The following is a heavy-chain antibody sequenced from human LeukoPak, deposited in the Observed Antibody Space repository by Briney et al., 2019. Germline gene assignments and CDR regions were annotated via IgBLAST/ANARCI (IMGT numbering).Heavy chain of an antibody. J-gene: IGHJ5*02. CDR1: GFTFSSYA. V-gene: IGHV3-23*01. Sequence: GGSLRLSCAASGFTFSSYAMSWVRQAPGKGLEWVSAISGSGGSTYYADSVKGRFTISRDNSKNTLYLQMNSLRAEDTAVYYCAKPPAYVDAAMVTMAVKNWFDPWGQGTLVTVSS. CDR3: AKPPAYVDAAMVTMAVKNWFDP. CDR2: ISGSGGST. D-gene: IGHD5-18*01.